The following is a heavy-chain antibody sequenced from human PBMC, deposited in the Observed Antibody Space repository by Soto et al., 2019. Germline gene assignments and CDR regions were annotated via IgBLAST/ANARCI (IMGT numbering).Heavy chain of an antibody. D-gene: IGHD6-13*01. CDR3: ARSPYLAAAPDV. V-gene: IGHV4-34*01. Sequence: SETLSLTCAVYGGSFSGYYWSWSRQPPGKGLEWIGEINHSRSTNYNPSLKSRVTISVDTSKNQFSLKLSSVTAADTAVYYCARSPYLAAAPDVWGQGTTVTVSS. CDR1: GGSFSGYY. J-gene: IGHJ6*02. CDR2: INHSRST.